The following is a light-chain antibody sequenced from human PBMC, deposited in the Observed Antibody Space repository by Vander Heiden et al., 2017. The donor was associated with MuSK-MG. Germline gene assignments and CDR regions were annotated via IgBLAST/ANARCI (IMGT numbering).Light chain of an antibody. Sequence: QSVLTQPPPVSGAPGQRVTLACTASNSNIGAGFAVRWYQHLPGTAPKLLIYEYDNRPSGVADRFSGSKSGTSASLAITGLQADDEADYYCQSYAKTLSVVVFGGGTKLTVL. J-gene: IGLJ3*02. CDR2: EYD. CDR1: NSNIGAGFA. CDR3: QSYAKTLSVVV. V-gene: IGLV1-40*01.